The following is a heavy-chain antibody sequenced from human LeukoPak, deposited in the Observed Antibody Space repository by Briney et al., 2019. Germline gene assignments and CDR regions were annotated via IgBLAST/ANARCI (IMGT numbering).Heavy chain of an antibody. J-gene: IGHJ4*02. CDR2: IYSSGTT. V-gene: IGHV4-59*01. CDR1: GDSITSYY. CDR3: ARDNPVPV. D-gene: IGHD6-6*01. Sequence: SETLSLTCTVSGDSITSYYWNWVRQPPGKGLEWIGYIYSSGTTRYNPSLKSRVTISVDTSKNHFSLNLSSMTAADTAVYYCARDNPVPVWGQGALVTVSS.